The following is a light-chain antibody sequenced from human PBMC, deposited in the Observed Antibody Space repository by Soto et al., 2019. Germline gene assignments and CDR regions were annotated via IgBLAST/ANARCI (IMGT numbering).Light chain of an antibody. J-gene: IGLJ3*02. V-gene: IGLV2-14*01. CDR1: SSDVGGYNY. CDR2: EVN. CDR3: SSYTSSSTWV. Sequence: QSALTQPASVSGSPGQSITLSCTGTSSDVGGYNYVSWYQQHPGKAPKLMIYEVNYRPSGVSNRFSGSKSGNTASLTISGLHAEDEADYYCSSYTSSSTWVFGGGTKLTVL.